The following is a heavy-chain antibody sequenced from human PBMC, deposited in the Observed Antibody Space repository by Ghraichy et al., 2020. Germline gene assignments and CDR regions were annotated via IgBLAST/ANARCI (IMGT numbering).Heavy chain of an antibody. J-gene: IGHJ6*03. D-gene: IGHD1-14*01. CDR2: INWNGGNI. CDR1: GFIFENYG. CDR3: AMGTAWTLYYYYMDV. Sequence: GESLNISCAASGFIFENYGMNWVRQVPGKGLEWVSGINWNGGNIGYADSVKGRFTISRDNAKNSLYLQMNSLRAEDTALYYCAMGTAWTLYYYYMDVWGKGTSVTVSS. V-gene: IGHV3-20*04.